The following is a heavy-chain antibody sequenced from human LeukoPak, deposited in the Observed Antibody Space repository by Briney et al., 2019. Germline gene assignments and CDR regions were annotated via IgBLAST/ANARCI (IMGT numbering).Heavy chain of an antibody. V-gene: IGHV3-53*01. CDR2: IYTGGDT. Sequence: GGSLRLSCAASGISVSAHYMNRARQAPGKGLEWVSVIYTGGDTYYADSVKGRFTISRDSSKNTFYLQMNNLRVEDSAVYYCATHDWFNPWGQGALVTVSS. CDR3: ATHDWFNP. CDR1: GISVSAHY. J-gene: IGHJ5*02.